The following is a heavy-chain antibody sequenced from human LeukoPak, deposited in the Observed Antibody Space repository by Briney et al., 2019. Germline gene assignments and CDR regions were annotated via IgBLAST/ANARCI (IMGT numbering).Heavy chain of an antibody. CDR2: IRSDGSKA. V-gene: IGHV3-30*02. CDR1: GFTFGSYG. Sequence: GGSLRLSCAASGFTFGSYGMHWVRQAPGKGLEWVALIRSDGSKAYYVDSVKGRFTISRDNSKNTLYLQLSSLSAADTAVYFCAKDSHLSWPQHFDYWGQGILVTVSS. CDR3: AKDSHLSWPQHFDY. D-gene: IGHD6-13*01. J-gene: IGHJ4*02.